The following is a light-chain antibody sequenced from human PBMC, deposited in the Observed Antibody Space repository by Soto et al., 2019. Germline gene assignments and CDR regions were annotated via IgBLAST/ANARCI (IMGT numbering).Light chain of an antibody. V-gene: IGKV1-5*03. CDR1: QSISSL. J-gene: IGKJ5*01. CDR2: KAS. CDR3: QQYNSYPLT. Sequence: DIQMTQSLSTLSASVGDRVTITCRASQSISSLLAWYQQKPGRAPTLLIYKASSLESGVPSRFSGSGSGTEFTLTISSLQPDDFATYYCQQYNSYPLTFGQGTRLEIK.